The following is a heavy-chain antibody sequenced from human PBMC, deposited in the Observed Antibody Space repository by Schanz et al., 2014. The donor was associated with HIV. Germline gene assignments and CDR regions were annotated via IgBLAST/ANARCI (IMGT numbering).Heavy chain of an antibody. CDR3: AKLILFDNHDFWSGYPD. V-gene: IGHV4-34*01. CDR1: GGSFSGYF. J-gene: IGHJ4*02. D-gene: IGHD3-3*01. CDR2: INHSGST. Sequence: QVQLQQWGAGLLKPSETLSLTCAVYGGSFSGYFWAWIRQPPGKGLGWIGEINHSGSTNYNPSLKSRVTIPVDTSKNHFSLELPSVTAADTAVYYCAKLILFDNHDFWSGYPDWGQGTLVTVSS.